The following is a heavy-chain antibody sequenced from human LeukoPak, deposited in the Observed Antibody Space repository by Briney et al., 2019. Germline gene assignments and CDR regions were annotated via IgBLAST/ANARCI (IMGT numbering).Heavy chain of an antibody. J-gene: IGHJ4*02. CDR3: AKEGGLLWDYFDY. V-gene: IGHV3-30*02. CDR1: GFTFSSYG. D-gene: IGHD3-16*01. CDR2: IRYDGSNK. Sequence: GGSLRLYCAASGFTFSSYGMHWVRQAQGKGLEWVAFIRYDGSNKYYADSVKGRFTISRDNSKNTLYLQMNSLRAEDTAVYYCAKEGGLLWDYFDYWGQGTLVTVSS.